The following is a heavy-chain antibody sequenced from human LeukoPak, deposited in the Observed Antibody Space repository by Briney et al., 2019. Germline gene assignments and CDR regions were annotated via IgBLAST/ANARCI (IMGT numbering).Heavy chain of an antibody. D-gene: IGHD2-15*01. Sequence: ASVKVSCKASGYTFTGYYMHWVRQAPGQGLEWMGLINPNSGGTNYAQKFQGRVTMTRDTSISTAYMELSRLRSDDTAVYYCATLLGGGYCSGGSCRYYFDYWGQGTLVTVSS. CDR2: INPNSGGT. CDR1: GYTFTGYY. CDR3: ATLLGGGYCSGGSCRYYFDY. V-gene: IGHV1-2*02. J-gene: IGHJ4*02.